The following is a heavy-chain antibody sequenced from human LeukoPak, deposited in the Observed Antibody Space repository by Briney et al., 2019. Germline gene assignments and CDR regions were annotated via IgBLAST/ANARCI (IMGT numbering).Heavy chain of an antibody. CDR1: GGSISSGSYS. CDR3: ARGTNWDYYYYYYMDV. D-gene: IGHD7-27*01. Sequence: SQTLSLTCAVSGGSISSGSYSWSWIRQPPGKGLEWIGYIYPRGSTYYNPSLKSRVILSLDKSANQFSLNLSSVTAADTAVYYCARGTNWDYYYYYYMDVWGKGTTVTVSS. V-gene: IGHV4-30-2*01. CDR2: IYPRGST. J-gene: IGHJ6*03.